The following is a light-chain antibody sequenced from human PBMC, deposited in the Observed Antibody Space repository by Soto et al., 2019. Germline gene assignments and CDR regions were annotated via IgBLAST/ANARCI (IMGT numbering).Light chain of an antibody. CDR1: QSVSSY. J-gene: IGKJ4*01. CDR2: DAA. CDR3: QQRSNWPGLT. Sequence: EIVLTQSPATLSLSPGERATLSCRASQSVSSYLAWYQQKPGQAPRLLIYDAATRATGIPARLSGSGSGTAFTLTISSLEPEDVAVYYCQQRSNWPGLTFGGGTKVEIK. V-gene: IGKV3-11*01.